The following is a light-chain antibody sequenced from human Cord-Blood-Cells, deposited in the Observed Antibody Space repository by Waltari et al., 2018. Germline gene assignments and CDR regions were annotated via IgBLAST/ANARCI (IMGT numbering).Light chain of an antibody. Sequence: DILITQSPDSLSVSLGERATINCKSSQSVLYSTNNKNYLAWYQQKPGQPPKLLISWASTRESGVPDRFSGSGSGTDFTLTISSLQAEDVAVYYCQQYYSTPITFGQGTRLEIK. CDR1: QSVLYSTNNKNY. J-gene: IGKJ5*01. V-gene: IGKV4-1*01. CDR2: WAS. CDR3: QQYYSTPIT.